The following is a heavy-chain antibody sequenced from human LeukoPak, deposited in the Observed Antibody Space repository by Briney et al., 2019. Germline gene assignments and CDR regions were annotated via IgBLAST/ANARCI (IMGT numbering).Heavy chain of an antibody. CDR3: ARVAEAAASDY. CDR2: ISSSSSYI. J-gene: IGHJ4*02. D-gene: IGHD6-13*01. CDR1: GFTFSSYS. V-gene: IGHV3-21*01. Sequence: GGSLRLSCAASGFTFSSYSMNWVRQAPGKGLEWVSSISSSSSYIYYADSVKGRFTISRDNAKSSLYLQMNSLRADDTAVYYCARVAEAAASDYWGQGTLVTVSS.